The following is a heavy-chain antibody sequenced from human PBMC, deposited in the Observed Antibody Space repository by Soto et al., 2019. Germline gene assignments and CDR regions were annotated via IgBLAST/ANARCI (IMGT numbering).Heavy chain of an antibody. J-gene: IGHJ6*02. CDR1: GYTFTSYT. Sequence: SVKVSCKASGYTFTSYTISWVRQAPGQGLGWMGRIIPILGIANYAQKFQGRVTITADKSTSTAYMELSSLRSEDTAVYYCAGRGYSYGYALFYYYGMDVWGQGTTVTVSS. CDR3: AGRGYSYGYALFYYYGMDV. D-gene: IGHD5-18*01. CDR2: IIPILGIA. V-gene: IGHV1-69*02.